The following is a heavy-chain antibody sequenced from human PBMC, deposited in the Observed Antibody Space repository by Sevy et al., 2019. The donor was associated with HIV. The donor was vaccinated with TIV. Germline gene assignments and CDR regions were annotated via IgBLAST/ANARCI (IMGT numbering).Heavy chain of an antibody. CDR2: IRYDGSNK. Sequence: GGSLRLSCAASGFTFSSYGMHWVRQAPGKGLEWVAFIRYDGSNKYYADSVKGRFTISRDNPKNTLYLQMNSRRAEDTAVYYCAKGARQWLVYAFDIWGQGTMVTVSS. D-gene: IGHD6-19*01. J-gene: IGHJ3*02. CDR1: GFTFSSYG. V-gene: IGHV3-30*02. CDR3: AKGARQWLVYAFDI.